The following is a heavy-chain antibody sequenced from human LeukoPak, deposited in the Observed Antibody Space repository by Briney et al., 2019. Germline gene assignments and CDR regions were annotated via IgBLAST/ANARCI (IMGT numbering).Heavy chain of an antibody. V-gene: IGHV1-8*01. D-gene: IGHD2-2*01. CDR3: ARGREIVVVPAASLNDF. CDR1: GYSFTNYD. CDR2: MNPNTGDT. Sequence: ASVKVSCKASGYSFTNYDINWVRKATGQGLEWMGYMNPNTGDTGYAQKFQGRVTMTRDTSISTAYMELTSLGSKDTAVYYCARGREIVVVPAASLNDFWGQGTLVTVSS. J-gene: IGHJ4*02.